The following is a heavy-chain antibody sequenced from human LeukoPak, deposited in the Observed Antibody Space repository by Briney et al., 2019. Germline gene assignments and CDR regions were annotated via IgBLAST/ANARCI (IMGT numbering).Heavy chain of an antibody. CDR3: ARGAEDTAWGYFDY. V-gene: IGHV4-31*03. J-gene: IGHJ4*02. CDR2: IYYSGST. CDR1: GGSISSGGYY. D-gene: IGHD5-18*01. Sequence: PSQTLSLTCTVSGGSISSGGYYWSWIRQHPGKGLEWIGYIYYSGSTYYNPSLKSRVTISVDTSKNQFSLKLSSVTAADTAVYYCARGAEDTAWGYFDYWGQGALDTVSS.